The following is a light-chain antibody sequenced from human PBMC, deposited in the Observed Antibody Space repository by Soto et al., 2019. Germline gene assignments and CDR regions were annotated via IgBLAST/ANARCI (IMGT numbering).Light chain of an antibody. J-gene: IGKJ5*01. Sequence: IVLTQSPGTLSLSPGERATLSCRSSQSVTNNYLAWYQQKPSQAPRLLIFGASSRAAGIPDRFSGSGAGTDFTLTISRLEPEDFAVYYCQQRSNWPITFGQGTRLEIK. CDR1: QSVTNNY. CDR3: QQRSNWPIT. V-gene: IGKV3D-20*02. CDR2: GAS.